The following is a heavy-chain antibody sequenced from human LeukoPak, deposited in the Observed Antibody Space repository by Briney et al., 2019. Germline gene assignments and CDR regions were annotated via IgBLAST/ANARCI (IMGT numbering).Heavy chain of an antibody. CDR2: ISWNGGSE. CDR3: ANKRGAN. D-gene: IGHD3-16*01. CDR1: GFTFDDYA. J-gene: IGHJ4*02. V-gene: IGHV3-9*01. Sequence: GGSLRLSCVASGFTFDDYAMHWVRQIPGKGLEWVSGISWNGGSERYADSVKGRFTISRDNAKNVLYLQMNSLRVEDTALYYCANKRGANWGQGTLVTVSS.